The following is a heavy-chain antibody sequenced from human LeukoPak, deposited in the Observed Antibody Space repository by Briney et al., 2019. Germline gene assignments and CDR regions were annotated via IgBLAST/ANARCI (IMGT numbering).Heavy chain of an antibody. CDR1: GGSISSYY. Sequence: PSETLSLTCTVSGGSISSYYWSWIRQPPGKGLEWIGYIYYSGSTNYIPSLKSRVTISVDTSKNQFSLKLSSVTAADTAVYYCARGSYYYDSSGYHNWFDPWGQGTLVTVSS. CDR3: ARGSYYYDSSGYHNWFDP. D-gene: IGHD3-22*01. J-gene: IGHJ5*02. CDR2: IYYSGST. V-gene: IGHV4-59*01.